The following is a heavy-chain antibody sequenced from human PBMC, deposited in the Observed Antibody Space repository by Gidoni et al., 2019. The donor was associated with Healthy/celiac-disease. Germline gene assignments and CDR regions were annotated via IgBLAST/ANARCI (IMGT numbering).Heavy chain of an antibody. CDR1: GGSISSYY. V-gene: IGHV4-59*08. D-gene: IGHD3-10*01. CDR3: ARHGTDYYGSGVHGGWFDP. Sequence: QVQLQESGPGLVKPSETLSLTCTVSGGSISSYYWSWIRQPPRKGLEWIGYIYYSGSNNYNPSLKKRVTISVDTSKNQFSLKLSSVTAADTAVYYCARHGTDYYGSGVHGGWFDPWGQGTLVTVSS. J-gene: IGHJ5*02. CDR2: IYYSGSN.